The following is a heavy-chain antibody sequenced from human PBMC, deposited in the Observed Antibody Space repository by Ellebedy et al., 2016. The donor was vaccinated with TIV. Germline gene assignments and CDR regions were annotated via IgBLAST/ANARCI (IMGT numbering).Heavy chain of an antibody. D-gene: IGHD5-24*01. CDR2: VGSAGDT. J-gene: IGHJ4*02. CDR3: ARATSGFDY. CDR1: GFTFSTYD. V-gene: IGHV3-13*01. Sequence: GESLKISCAASGFTFSTYDVNWVRQATGKGLEWVSGVGSAGDTSYLGSVMGRFTISRENAKNSLYLQMKSLRAEDTAVYYCARATSGFDYWGQGTLVTVSS.